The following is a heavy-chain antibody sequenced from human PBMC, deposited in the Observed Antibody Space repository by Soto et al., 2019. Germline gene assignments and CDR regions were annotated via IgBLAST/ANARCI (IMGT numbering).Heavy chain of an antibody. J-gene: IGHJ6*01. D-gene: IGHD3-10*01. CDR3: VGEPQYYHGLDV. CDR2: ISRDSTYI. V-gene: IGHV3-21*01. Sequence: SWIRKAPGKGLEWVSSISRDSTYIYYADSVKGRFTISRDNAKNSLYLQMNSLRAEDTAVYYCVGEPQYYHGLDVWGQGTTVSLSS.